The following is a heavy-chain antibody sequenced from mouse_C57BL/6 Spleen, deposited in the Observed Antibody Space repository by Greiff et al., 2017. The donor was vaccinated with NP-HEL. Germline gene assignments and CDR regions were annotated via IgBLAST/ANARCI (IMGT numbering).Heavy chain of an antibody. CDR1: GFTFSDYG. CDR2: ISSGSSTI. V-gene: IGHV5-17*01. D-gene: IGHD1-1*01. CDR3: ARPGYYGSSYIAY. J-gene: IGHJ3*01. Sequence: EVQLVESGGGLVKPGGSLKLSCAASGFTFSDYGMHWVRQAPEKGLEWVAYISSGSSTIYYADTVKGRFTISRDNAKNTLFLQMTSLRSEDTAMYYCARPGYYGSSYIAYWGQGTLVTVSA.